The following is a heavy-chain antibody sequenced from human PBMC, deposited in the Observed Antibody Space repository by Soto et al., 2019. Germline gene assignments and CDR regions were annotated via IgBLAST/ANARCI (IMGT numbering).Heavy chain of an antibody. J-gene: IGHJ6*03. CDR3: ARDGLRFLEWLSPKYYYYMDV. Sequence: GGSLRLSCAASGFTFSSYWMSWVRQAPGKGLEWVANIKQDGSEKYYVDSVKGRFTISRDNAKNSLYLQMNSLRAEDTAVYYCARDGLRFLEWLSPKYYYYMDVWGKGTTVTVSS. CDR1: GFTFSSYW. CDR2: IKQDGSEK. D-gene: IGHD3-3*01. V-gene: IGHV3-7*01.